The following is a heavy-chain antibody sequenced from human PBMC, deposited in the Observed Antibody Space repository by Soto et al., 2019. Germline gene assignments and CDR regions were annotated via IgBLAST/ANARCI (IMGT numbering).Heavy chain of an antibody. D-gene: IGHD6-19*01. CDR2: IYYSGST. CDR1: GGSISSYY. J-gene: IGHJ4*02. V-gene: IGHV4-59*01. Sequence: SETLSLTCTVSGGSISSYYWSWIRQPPGKGLEWIGYIYYSGSTNYNPSLKSRVTISVDTSKNQFSLKLSSVTAADTAVYYCAGLSSGWDYDYWGQGTLVTVSS. CDR3: AGLSSGWDYDY.